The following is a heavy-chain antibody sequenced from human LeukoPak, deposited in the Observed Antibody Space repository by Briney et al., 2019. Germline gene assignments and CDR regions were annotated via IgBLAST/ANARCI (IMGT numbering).Heavy chain of an antibody. J-gene: IGHJ5*02. Sequence: ASVKVSCKASGYTFTSYGINWVRQAPGQGPEWMGWISAYNGNTKYAQNLQGRVTMTTDTSTSTAYMELRSLRSDDTAVYYCTRDYSMDLNWFDPWGQGTLVTVSS. CDR1: GYTFTSYG. CDR3: TRDYSMDLNWFDP. D-gene: IGHD2/OR15-2a*01. V-gene: IGHV1-18*01. CDR2: ISAYNGNT.